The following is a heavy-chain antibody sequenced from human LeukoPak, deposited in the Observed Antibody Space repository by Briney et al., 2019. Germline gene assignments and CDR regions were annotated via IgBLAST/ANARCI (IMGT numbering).Heavy chain of an antibody. V-gene: IGHV1-8*01. CDR2: MNPNSGNT. J-gene: IGHJ3*02. Sequence: ASVKVSCKASGYTFTSYDINWVRQATGQGLEWMGWMNPNSGNTGYAQKFQGRVTMTRNTSISTAYMELSSLRSEDTAVYYCARGRKDTAMVKDENAFDIWGQGTMVTVSS. CDR1: GYTFTSYD. D-gene: IGHD5-18*01. CDR3: ARGRKDTAMVKDENAFDI.